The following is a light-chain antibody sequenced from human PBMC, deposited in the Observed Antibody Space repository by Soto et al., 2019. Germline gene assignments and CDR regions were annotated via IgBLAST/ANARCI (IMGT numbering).Light chain of an antibody. Sequence: EIILTQSPASLSVSPGERATLSCRASQSVNNNLAWYQQKPGQAPRLLIYGASTRATGIPGRFRGSGSGAEVTPPLNSLQSEDFAVYFCQQYNNLPPDTFGQGTKLEIK. CDR2: GAS. J-gene: IGKJ2*01. V-gene: IGKV3-15*01. CDR3: QQYNNLPPDT. CDR1: QSVNNN.